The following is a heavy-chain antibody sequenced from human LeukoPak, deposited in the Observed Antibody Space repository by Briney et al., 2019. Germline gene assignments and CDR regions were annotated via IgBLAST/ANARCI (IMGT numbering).Heavy chain of an antibody. CDR3: ARSDSYTWFDP. D-gene: IGHD2-15*01. CDR2: INPDSGDT. CDR1: GGTFSSYA. V-gene: IGHV1-2*02. Sequence: ASVKVSCKASGGTFSSYAISWVRQAPGQGLEWMGWINPDSGDTSYAQKFQGRVTMTRDTSISTVYVELSRLRSDDTAVYYCARSDSYTWFDPWGQGTLVTVSS. J-gene: IGHJ5*02.